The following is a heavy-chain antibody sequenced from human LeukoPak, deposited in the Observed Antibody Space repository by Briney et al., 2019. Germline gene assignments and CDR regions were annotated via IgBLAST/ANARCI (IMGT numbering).Heavy chain of an antibody. Sequence: GESPKISCKGSGYSFTSYWIGWVRQMPGKGLEWMGIIYPGDSDTRYSPSFQGQVTISADKSISTAYLQWSSLKASDTAMYYCARQRYSGYDRSGFDYWGQGTLVTVSS. CDR3: ARQRYSGYDRSGFDY. D-gene: IGHD5-12*01. CDR2: IYPGDSDT. V-gene: IGHV5-51*01. CDR1: GYSFTSYW. J-gene: IGHJ4*02.